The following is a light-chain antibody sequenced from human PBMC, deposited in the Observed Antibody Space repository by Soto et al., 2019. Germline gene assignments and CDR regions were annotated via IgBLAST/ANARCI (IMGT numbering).Light chain of an antibody. V-gene: IGLV1-40*01. CDR3: QSYDSSLSGWV. CDR2: GNS. Sequence: QSVLTQPPSVSGAPGQRVTISCTGGSSNIGAGYDVHWYQQLPGTAPKLLIYGNSNRPSGVPDRFSGSKSGTSASLAITGLQAEDEADYYCQSYDSSLSGWVFGGATHLTVL. CDR1: SSNIGAGYD. J-gene: IGLJ3*02.